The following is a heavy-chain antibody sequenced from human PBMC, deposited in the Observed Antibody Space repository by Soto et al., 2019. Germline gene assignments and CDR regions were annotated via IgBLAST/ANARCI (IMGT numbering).Heavy chain of an antibody. J-gene: IGHJ5*02. CDR1: GGSISSSSYY. CDR2: IYYSGST. CDR3: ARSLGVSSGRNWFDP. Sequence: SETLSLTCTVSGGSISSSSYYWGWIRQPPGKGLEWIGSIYYSGSTYYNPSLKSRVTISVDTSKNQFSLKLSSVTAADTAVYYCARSLGVSSGRNWFDPWGQGTLVTVSS. V-gene: IGHV4-39*01. D-gene: IGHD6-19*01.